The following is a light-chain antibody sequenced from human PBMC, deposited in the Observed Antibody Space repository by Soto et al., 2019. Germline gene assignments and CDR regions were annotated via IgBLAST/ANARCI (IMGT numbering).Light chain of an antibody. Sequence: QSVLTQPPSVSGAPGQRVTISCSGSSSTLGSNTVNWYQQLPGTAPKLLIYSNNQRPSGVPDRFSGSKSGTSASLAISGLQSEDEADYYCAAWDDSLNGFWVFGGGTKLTVL. CDR1: SSTLGSNT. V-gene: IGLV1-44*01. J-gene: IGLJ3*02. CDR3: AAWDDSLNGFWV. CDR2: SNN.